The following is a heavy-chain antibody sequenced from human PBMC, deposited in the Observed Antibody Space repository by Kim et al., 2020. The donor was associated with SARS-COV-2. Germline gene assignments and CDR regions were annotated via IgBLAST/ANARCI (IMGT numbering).Heavy chain of an antibody. J-gene: IGHJ3*02. CDR1: GGSISSSSYY. CDR3: ARPSGDYDNFYAFDI. Sequence: SETLSLTCTVSGGSISSSSYYWGWIRQPPGKGLEWIGSIYYSGSTYYNPSLKSRVTISVDTSKNQFSLKLSSVTAADTAVYYCARPSGDYDNFYAFDIWGQGKMVTVSS. D-gene: IGHD4-17*01. V-gene: IGHV4-39*01. CDR2: IYYSGST.